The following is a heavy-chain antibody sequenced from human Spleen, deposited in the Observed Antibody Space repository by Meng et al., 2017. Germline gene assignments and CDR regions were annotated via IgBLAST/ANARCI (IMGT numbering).Heavy chain of an antibody. J-gene: IGHJ4*02. Sequence: ASVKVSCKASGYTFTSYGISWVRQAPGQGLKWMGWISAYNGNTNYAQKLQGRVTMTTDTSTSTAYMELRSLRSDDTAVYYCAREKGVLLWFGDPPASFDYWGQGTLVTVSS. CDR1: GYTFTSYG. D-gene: IGHD3-10*01. CDR2: ISAYNGNT. CDR3: AREKGVLLWFGDPPASFDY. V-gene: IGHV1-18*01.